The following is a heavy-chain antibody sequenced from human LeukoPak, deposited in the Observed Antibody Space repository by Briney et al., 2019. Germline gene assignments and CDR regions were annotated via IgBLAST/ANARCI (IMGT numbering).Heavy chain of an antibody. CDR2: LQSSGST. Sequence: SETLSLTCTVSGFSNSGYYWGWIRQPAGKGLEWIGRLQSSGSTNYNTSLKSRVSMSVDTSKKQFSLKLSSVTAADTAVYYCAREGSGSCVRGLVDSWGQGTLVTVSS. V-gene: IGHV4-4*07. CDR1: GFSNSGYY. CDR3: AREGSGSCVRGLVDS. D-gene: IGHD1-26*01. J-gene: IGHJ4*02.